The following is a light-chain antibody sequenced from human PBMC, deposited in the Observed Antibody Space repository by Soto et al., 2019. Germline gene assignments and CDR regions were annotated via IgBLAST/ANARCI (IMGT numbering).Light chain of an antibody. V-gene: IGLV2-14*01. J-gene: IGLJ1*01. Sequence: QSVLTQPASVSGSPDRSFAISCSGSSSDLGIYNYVSWYQQHPGKVPKLIIFEVTNRPSGVSNRFSGSKSGNTASLTISGLQAEDEADYYCSSYTTSSTRVFGTGTKVTVL. CDR1: SSDLGIYNY. CDR3: SSYTTSSTRV. CDR2: EVT.